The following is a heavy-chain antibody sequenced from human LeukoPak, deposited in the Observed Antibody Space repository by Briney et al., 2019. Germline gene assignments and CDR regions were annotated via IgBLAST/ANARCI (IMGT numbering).Heavy chain of an antibody. CDR3: ARINYYESRFDY. CDR2: IYYSGST. Sequence: SETLSLTCTVSGGSISSSSYYWGWIRQPPGKGLEWIGSIYYSGSTYYNPSLKSRVTISVDTSKNQFSMKLSSVTAEDTDVYYCARINYYESRFDYWGQGTLVTVSS. CDR1: GGSISSSSYY. V-gene: IGHV4-39*01. J-gene: IGHJ4*02. D-gene: IGHD3-22*01.